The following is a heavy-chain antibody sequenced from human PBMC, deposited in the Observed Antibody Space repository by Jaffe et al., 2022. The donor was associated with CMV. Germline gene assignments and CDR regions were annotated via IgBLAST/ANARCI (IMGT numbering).Heavy chain of an antibody. CDR2: ISDGATSS. D-gene: IGHD1-7*01. V-gene: IGHV3-23*01. CDR3: AKGGRTGSTGLFDY. Sequence: EVQLLESGGGLVQPGESLRLSCAASGFTFSDYAMSWVRQAPGKGLEWVSSISDGATSSYYADSVKGRFTISRDSSKDTVDLQMNSLRVEDTAFYYCAKGGRTGSTGLFDYWGQGTLVTVSS. CDR1: GFTFSDYA. J-gene: IGHJ4*02.